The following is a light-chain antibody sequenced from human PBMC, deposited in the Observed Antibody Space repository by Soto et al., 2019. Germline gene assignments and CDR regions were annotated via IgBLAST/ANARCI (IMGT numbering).Light chain of an antibody. J-gene: IGKJ2*01. CDR2: AAS. CDR1: QSISSY. Sequence: DIQMTQSPSSLSASVGDRVTITCRASQSISSYLNWYQQKPGKAPKLLIYAASSLQSGVPSRFSGSGSGTDFTLTISSLQPEDFATYYCQQSYSTPYIFGQGTSLEIK. V-gene: IGKV1-39*01. CDR3: QQSYSTPYI.